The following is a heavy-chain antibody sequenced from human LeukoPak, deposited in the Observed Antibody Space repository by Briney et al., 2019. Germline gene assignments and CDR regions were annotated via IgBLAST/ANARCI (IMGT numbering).Heavy chain of an antibody. Sequence: GGSLRLSCAASGFTFSSYAMSWGRQAPGKGLEWVSSITTSGDNTYYADSVKGRFTISRDNSKNTLCLQMNSLRAEDTAVYYCAKRGAYDNRYFDYWGQGALVTVSS. V-gene: IGHV3-23*01. J-gene: IGHJ4*02. CDR2: ITTSGDNT. CDR3: AKRGAYDNRYFDY. D-gene: IGHD3-22*01. CDR1: GFTFSSYA.